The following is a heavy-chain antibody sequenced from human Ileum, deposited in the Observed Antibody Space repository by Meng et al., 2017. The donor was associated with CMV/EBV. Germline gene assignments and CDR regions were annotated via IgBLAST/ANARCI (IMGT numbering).Heavy chain of an antibody. J-gene: IGHJ2*01. CDR3: ARRDTIGGYWYFEL. Sequence: QVHLQQWGAGLWKPSETLSLTCTVSGGSIGTYYWSWIRQPPGKGLEWIGNIFYTGNTNYNPSLKSRVTMSVDTSKNQFSLRLTSATAADTAMYFCARRDTIGGYWYFELWGRGTLVTVSS. D-gene: IGHD3-10*01. CDR2: IFYTGNT. CDR1: GGSIGTYY. V-gene: IGHV4-59*08.